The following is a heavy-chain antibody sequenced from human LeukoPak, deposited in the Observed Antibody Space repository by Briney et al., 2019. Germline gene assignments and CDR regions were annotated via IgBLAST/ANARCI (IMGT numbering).Heavy chain of an antibody. CDR2: MQSTGNS. V-gene: IGHV4-59*01. J-gene: IGHJ4*02. D-gene: IGHD5-18*01. Sequence: NPSETLSLTCTVSGGSISTYHWNWIRKSPGKGLEWIGYMQSTGNSNYNPSLKSRVTMSVDMSRNQIVLSLSSVTAADTAVYFCARDKQHSYGRYFEHWGQGTLVTVSS. CDR3: ARDKQHSYGRYFEH. CDR1: GGSISTYH.